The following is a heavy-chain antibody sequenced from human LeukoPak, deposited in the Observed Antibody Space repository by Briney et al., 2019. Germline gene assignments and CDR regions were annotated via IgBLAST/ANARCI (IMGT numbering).Heavy chain of an antibody. V-gene: IGHV3-30*02. CDR3: AKVPHTYCSSTSCYTYYFDY. D-gene: IGHD2-2*02. CDR1: GFTFRSYG. J-gene: IGHJ4*02. Sequence: GGSLRLSCAASGFTFRSYGMHWVRQAPGKGLEWVAYISHDETSEDYADSLKGRFTISRDNSKNTLYLQMNSLRAEDTAVYYCAKVPHTYCSSTSCYTYYFDYWGQGTLVTVSS. CDR2: ISHDETSE.